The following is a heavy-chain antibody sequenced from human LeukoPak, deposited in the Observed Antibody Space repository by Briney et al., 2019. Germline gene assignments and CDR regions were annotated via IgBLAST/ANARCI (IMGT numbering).Heavy chain of an antibody. CDR1: GYTFTGYY. Sequence: ASVKVSCKASGYTFTGYYMHWVRQAPGQGLEWMGWINPNSGATNYAQKFQGRVTMTRDTSISTAYMELSRLRSDDTAVYYCARALSLPQDSSGWYAFDYWGQGTLVTVSS. J-gene: IGHJ4*02. V-gene: IGHV1-2*02. D-gene: IGHD6-19*01. CDR2: INPNSGAT. CDR3: ARALSLPQDSSGWYAFDY.